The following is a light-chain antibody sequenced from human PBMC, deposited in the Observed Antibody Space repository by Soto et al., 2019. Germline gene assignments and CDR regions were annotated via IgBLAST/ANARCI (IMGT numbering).Light chain of an antibody. CDR1: SSDVGGYNY. CDR2: EVN. J-gene: IGLJ1*01. V-gene: IGLV2-8*01. CDR3: SSYAGSSNV. Sequence: QSALTQPPSASGSPGQSVAISCTGTSSDVGGYNYVSWYQQHPGKAPKLMIYEVNKRPSGVPDRFSGSKSGNTASLTVSGLQAEDEADYXCSSYAGSSNVFGTGTKLTV.